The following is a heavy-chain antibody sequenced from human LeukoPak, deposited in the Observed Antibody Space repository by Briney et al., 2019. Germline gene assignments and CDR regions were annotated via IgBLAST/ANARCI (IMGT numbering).Heavy chain of an antibody. D-gene: IGHD3-22*01. J-gene: IGHJ3*02. CDR2: IYYSGST. Sequence: SETLSLTCTVSGGSISTYYWSWLRQPPGKGLEWVGYIYYSGSTNYNPSLKSRVTISLDTSRNQFSLKLNSVTAADTAVYYCAKSNGYGLIGIWGQGTMVTVSS. CDR3: AKSNGYGLIGI. CDR1: GGSISTYY. V-gene: IGHV4-59*12.